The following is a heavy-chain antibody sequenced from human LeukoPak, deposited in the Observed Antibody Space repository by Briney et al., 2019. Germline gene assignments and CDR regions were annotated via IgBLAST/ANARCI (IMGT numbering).Heavy chain of an antibody. Sequence: GGSLRLSCAASGFTFSSYGMHWVRQAPGKGLEWVAVISYDGSNKYYADSVKGRFTISRDNSKNTLYLQMNSLRAEDTAVYYCAKEGTGYYPLPSAYWGQGTLVTVSS. V-gene: IGHV3-30*18. CDR2: ISYDGSNK. CDR3: AKEGTGYYPLPSAY. CDR1: GFTFSSYG. D-gene: IGHD3/OR15-3a*01. J-gene: IGHJ4*02.